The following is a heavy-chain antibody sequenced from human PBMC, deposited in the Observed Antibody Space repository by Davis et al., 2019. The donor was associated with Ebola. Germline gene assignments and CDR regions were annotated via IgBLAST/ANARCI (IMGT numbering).Heavy chain of an antibody. Sequence: PSETLSLTCTVSGGSISRYYRSWLRQPAGKGLEWIGRIYTSGSTNYNPSRKSRVILSVDTSKNQFSLKLSSVTAADTAVYYCSRDGYSLYGMEVWGQGTTVTVSS. CDR3: SRDGYSLYGMEV. V-gene: IGHV4-4*07. CDR2: IYTSGST. D-gene: IGHD5-12*01. J-gene: IGHJ6*02. CDR1: GGSISRYY.